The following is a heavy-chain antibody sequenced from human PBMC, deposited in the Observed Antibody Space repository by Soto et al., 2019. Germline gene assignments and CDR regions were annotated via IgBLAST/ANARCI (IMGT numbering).Heavy chain of an antibody. D-gene: IGHD6-19*01. CDR1: GYTFTSYA. CDR2: INGGNRNT. Sequence: ASVKVSCKAPGYTFTSYAMHWVRQAPGQRLEWMGWINGGNRNTKYSQRFQGRVTITTDTSASTAYMELSSLRSEDTAVYYCARIGYSSGWYSFDYWGQGTLVTVSS. V-gene: IGHV1-3*01. CDR3: ARIGYSSGWYSFDY. J-gene: IGHJ4*02.